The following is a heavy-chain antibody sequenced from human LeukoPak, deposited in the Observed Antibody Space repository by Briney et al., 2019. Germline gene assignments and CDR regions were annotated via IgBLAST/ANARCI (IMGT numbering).Heavy chain of an antibody. J-gene: IGHJ4*02. Sequence: SETLSLTCTVSGGSISSYYWSWIRQPPGKGLEWIGYIYYSGSTNYNPSLKRRVTISVDTSKNQFSLKLSSVTAADTAVYYCARELGNFDYWGQGTLVTVSS. CDR1: GGSISSYY. CDR3: ARELGNFDY. CDR2: IYYSGST. D-gene: IGHD7-27*01. V-gene: IGHV4-59*01.